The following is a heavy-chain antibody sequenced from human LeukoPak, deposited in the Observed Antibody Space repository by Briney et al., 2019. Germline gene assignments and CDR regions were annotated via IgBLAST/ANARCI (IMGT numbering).Heavy chain of an antibody. CDR2: IFHDGVT. CDR3: ARHQRGRNYYDSSGYYGY. J-gene: IGHJ4*02. Sequence: SETLSLTCAVSGASVGGNHWSWIRQSPEKGLEWIGNIFHDGVTDYNPSFKSRVTMLPDTSKNQFSLRLTSVTAADTAVYYCARHQRGRNYYDSSGYYGYWGQGTLVTVSS. V-gene: IGHV4-59*02. D-gene: IGHD3-22*01. CDR1: GASVGGNH.